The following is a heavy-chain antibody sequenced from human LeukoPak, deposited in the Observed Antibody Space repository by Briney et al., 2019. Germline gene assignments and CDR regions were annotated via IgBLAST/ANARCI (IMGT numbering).Heavy chain of an antibody. CDR3: ARVPMYYYAGYGMDV. D-gene: IGHD3-10*01. CDR1: GGSISSGDYY. V-gene: IGHV4-30-4*01. Sequence: SQTLSLTCTVSGGSISSGDYYWSWIRQPPGKGLEWIGYIYYSGSTYYNPSLKSRVTISVDTSKNQFSLKLSSVTAADTAVYYCARVPMYYYAGYGMDVWGKGTTVTVSS. CDR2: IYYSGST. J-gene: IGHJ6*04.